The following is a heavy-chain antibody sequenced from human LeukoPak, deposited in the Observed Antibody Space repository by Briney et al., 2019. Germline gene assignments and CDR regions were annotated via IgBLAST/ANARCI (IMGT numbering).Heavy chain of an antibody. Sequence: NPSETLSLTCAVSGYSISSGYYWGWIRQPPGKGLEWIGSIYHSGSTYYNPSLKSRVTISVGTSKNQFSLKLSSVTAADTAVYYCARHESPGGATIHWGQGTLVTVSS. CDR2: IYHSGST. V-gene: IGHV4-38-2*01. CDR1: GYSISSGYY. J-gene: IGHJ4*02. D-gene: IGHD1-26*01. CDR3: ARHESPGGATIH.